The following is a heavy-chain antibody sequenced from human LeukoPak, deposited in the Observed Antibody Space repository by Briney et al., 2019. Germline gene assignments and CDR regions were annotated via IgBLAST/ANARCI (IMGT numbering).Heavy chain of an antibody. D-gene: IGHD2-15*01. J-gene: IGHJ4*02. CDR1: GFTFSSYA. CDR2: ISGSGGST. CDR3: AKWGYRSGGSCYYYFDY. Sequence: PGGSLRLSCAASGFTFSSYAMSWVRQAPGKGLEWVSAISGSGGSTYYADSVKGRFTISRDNSKNTLYLQMNSLRAEDTAVYYCAKWGYRSGGSCYYYFDYWGQGTLVTVSS. V-gene: IGHV3-23*01.